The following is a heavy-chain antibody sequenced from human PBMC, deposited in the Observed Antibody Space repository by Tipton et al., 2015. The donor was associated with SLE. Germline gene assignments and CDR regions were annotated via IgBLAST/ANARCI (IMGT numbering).Heavy chain of an antibody. CDR1: GGSLSGGDYY. CDR2: IYHSGNT. Sequence: GLVKPSETLSLTCTVSGGSLSGGDYYWGWIRQPPGKGLAWIGFIYHSGNTFYNPSLESRLTMSVDTSKNQFSLTLTSVTAADTAVYYCARVHYYSYMDVWGKGTTVTVSS. CDR3: ARVHYYSYMDV. V-gene: IGHV4-30-4*01. J-gene: IGHJ6*03.